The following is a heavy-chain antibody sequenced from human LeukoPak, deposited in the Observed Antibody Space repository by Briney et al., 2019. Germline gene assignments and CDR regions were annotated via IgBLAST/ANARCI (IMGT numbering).Heavy chain of an antibody. Sequence: GGSLRLSCTTSVFTLSPYGIHWVRQAPGKGLEWVAVIWFDGTNKYYADSVKGRFTISRDNSKNTLYLQMSSLRAEDTAMYYCARESRGPSLDYWGQGTLVTVSS. J-gene: IGHJ4*02. D-gene: IGHD3-10*01. CDR2: IWFDGTNK. V-gene: IGHV3-33*01. CDR3: ARESRGPSLDY. CDR1: VFTLSPYG.